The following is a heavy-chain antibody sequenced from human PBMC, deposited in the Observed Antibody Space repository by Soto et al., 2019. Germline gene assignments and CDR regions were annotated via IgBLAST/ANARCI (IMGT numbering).Heavy chain of an antibody. D-gene: IGHD2-2*01. J-gene: IGHJ6*01. Sequence: QVQLVESGGGVVQPGRSLRLSCAASGFTFSSYGMHWVRQAPGKGLEWVAVIWYDGSNKYYADSVKGRFTISRDNSKNTLYLQMNSLRAEDTAVYYCARLDVDIGVVPAAISYYYYGMDV. CDR2: IWYDGSNK. V-gene: IGHV3-33*01. CDR3: ARLDVDIGVVPAAISYYYYGMDV. CDR1: GFTFSSYG.